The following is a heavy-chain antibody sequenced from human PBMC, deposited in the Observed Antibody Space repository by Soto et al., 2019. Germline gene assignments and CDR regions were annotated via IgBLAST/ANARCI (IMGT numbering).Heavy chain of an antibody. V-gene: IGHV1-2*04. J-gene: IGHJ3*02. D-gene: IGHD3-16*02. CDR1: GYTFTGYY. CDR2: INPNSGGT. Sequence: APVKVSCKASGYTFTGYYMHWARQDPGQGLEWMGWINPNSGGTNYAQKFQGWVTMTRDTSISTAYMELSRLRSDDTAVYYCARARRSNYDYIWGSYRRHAFDIWGQGTMVTVSS. CDR3: ARARRSNYDYIWGSYRRHAFDI.